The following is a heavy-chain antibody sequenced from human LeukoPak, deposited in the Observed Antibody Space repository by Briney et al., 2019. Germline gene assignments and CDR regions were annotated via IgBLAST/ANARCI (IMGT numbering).Heavy chain of an antibody. CDR1: GGSFSGYY. J-gene: IGHJ4*02. Sequence: SETLSLTCAVYGGSFSGYYWSWIRQPPGKGLEWIGEINHSGSTNYNPSLKSRVTISVDTSKNQFSLKLSSVTAADTAVYHCARGDRYYDSSGYYRTSFDYWGQGTLVTVSS. CDR3: ARGDRYYDSSGYYRTSFDY. CDR2: INHSGST. D-gene: IGHD3-22*01. V-gene: IGHV4-34*01.